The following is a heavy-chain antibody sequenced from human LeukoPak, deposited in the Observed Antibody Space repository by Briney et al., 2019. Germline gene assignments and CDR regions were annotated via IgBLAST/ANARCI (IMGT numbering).Heavy chain of an antibody. CDR2: INPNSGGT. D-gene: IGHD2-2*01. V-gene: IGHV1-2*06. J-gene: IGHJ4*02. CDR1: GYTFTGYY. Sequence: ASVKVSCKASGYTFTGYYMHWVRQAPGQGLEWMGRINPNSGGTNYAQKFQGRVTMTRDTSISTAYMELSRLRSDDTAVYYCLYSYCSSTRCDSYFDYWGQGTMVTVSS. CDR3: LYSYCSSTRCDSYFDY.